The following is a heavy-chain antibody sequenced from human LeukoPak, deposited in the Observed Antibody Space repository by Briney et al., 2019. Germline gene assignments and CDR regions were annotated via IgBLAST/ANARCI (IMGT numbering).Heavy chain of an antibody. J-gene: IGHJ4*02. Sequence: GGSLRLSCAAYGFTFSNYWMSWVRQAPGKGLEWVANVRPDGSEIQCVDSMKGRFTVSRDNSENSLYLRMSSLRAEDTAVYYCATTTRSRRWDYWGQATLVTVSS. D-gene: IGHD2-2*01. CDR1: GFTFSNYW. V-gene: IGHV3-7*03. CDR3: ATTTRSRRWDY. CDR2: VRPDGSEI.